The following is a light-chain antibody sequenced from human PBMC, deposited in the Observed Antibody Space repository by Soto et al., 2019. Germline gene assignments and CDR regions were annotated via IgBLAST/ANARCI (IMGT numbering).Light chain of an antibody. Sequence: AIQMTQSPSSLSASVGDRVTITCRASLGIRSDLVWYQQKPGKAPKVLIYAASTLQGGVPSRFSGSGSGTDFTLTISSLQPEDFATYYCQQSDSNPRTFGQGTKLEIK. CDR3: QQSDSNPRT. J-gene: IGKJ2*01. CDR1: LGIRSD. CDR2: AAS. V-gene: IGKV1-6*01.